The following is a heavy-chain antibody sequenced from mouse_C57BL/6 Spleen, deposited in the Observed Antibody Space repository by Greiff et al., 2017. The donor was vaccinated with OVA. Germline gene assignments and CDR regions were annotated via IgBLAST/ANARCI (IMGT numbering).Heavy chain of an antibody. D-gene: IGHD2-3*01. Sequence: QVQLKESGAELVRPGSSVKLSCKASGYTFTSYWMHWVKQRPIQGLEWIGNIDPSDSETHYNQKFKDKATLTVDKSSSTAYMQLSSLTSEDSAVYYCAREGLLRPFDYWGQGTTLTVSS. CDR1: GYTFTSYW. CDR2: IDPSDSET. J-gene: IGHJ2*01. V-gene: IGHV1-52*01. CDR3: AREGLLRPFDY.